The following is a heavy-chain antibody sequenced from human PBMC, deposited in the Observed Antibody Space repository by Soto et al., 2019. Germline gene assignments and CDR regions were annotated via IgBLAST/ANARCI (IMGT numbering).Heavy chain of an antibody. V-gene: IGHV3-7*01. CDR2: IKQDGSEK. CDR3: ARVPIDTGIAVAGTIAVYGMDV. Sequence: GGSLRLSCAASGFTFSSYWMSWVRQAPGKGLEWVANIKQDGSEKYYVDSVKGRFTISRDNAKNSLYLQMNSLRAEDTAVYYCARVPIDTGIAVAGTIAVYGMDVWGQGTTVTVSS. D-gene: IGHD6-19*01. J-gene: IGHJ6*02. CDR1: GFTFSSYW.